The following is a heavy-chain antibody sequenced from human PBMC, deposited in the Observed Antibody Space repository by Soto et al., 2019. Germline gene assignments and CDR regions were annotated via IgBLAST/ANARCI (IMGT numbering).Heavy chain of an antibody. V-gene: IGHV4-30-4*01. CDR1: GASISSGDYY. CDR3: ARARSYYDFWSGIDAFDI. CDR2: IYYSGNT. J-gene: IGHJ3*02. D-gene: IGHD3-3*01. Sequence: QVQLQESGPVLVKPSQTLSLTCTVSGASISSGDYYWSWIRQPPGVGLEWISFIYYSGNTFYNPSLKTRATISVDTSNNQFSLKLSSVTAADTAVYYCARARSYYDFWSGIDAFDIWGQGTMVTVSS.